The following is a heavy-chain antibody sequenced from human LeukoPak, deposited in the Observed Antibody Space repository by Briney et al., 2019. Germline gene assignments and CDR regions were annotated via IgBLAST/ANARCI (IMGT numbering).Heavy chain of an antibody. CDR1: GFTFSSYA. J-gene: IGHJ4*02. Sequence: PGRSLRLSCAASGFTFSSYAMHWVRQAPGKGLEWVAVISYDGSNKYYADSVKGRFTISRDNSKNTLYLQMNSLRAEDTAVYFCARAMYPSSSIAAVGGQGTLVTVSS. D-gene: IGHD6-13*01. V-gene: IGHV3-30-3*01. CDR2: ISYDGSNK. CDR3: ARAMYPSSSIAAV.